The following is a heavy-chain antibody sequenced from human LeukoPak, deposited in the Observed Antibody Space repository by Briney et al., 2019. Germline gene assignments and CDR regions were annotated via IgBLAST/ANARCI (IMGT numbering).Heavy chain of an antibody. Sequence: ASVKVSCKASGYTFTSYGISWVRQAPGQGLEWMGWISAYKGNTNYAQKLQGRVTMTTDTSTSTAYMELRSLRSDDTAVYYCARRSAKLHSWSSSGWYDPDYWGQGTLVTVSS. CDR1: GYTFTSYG. V-gene: IGHV1-18*01. CDR3: ARRSAKLHSWSSSGWYDPDY. D-gene: IGHD6-19*01. J-gene: IGHJ4*02. CDR2: ISAYKGNT.